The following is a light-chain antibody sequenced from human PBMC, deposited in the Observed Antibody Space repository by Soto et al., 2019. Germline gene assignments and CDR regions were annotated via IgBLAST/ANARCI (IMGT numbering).Light chain of an antibody. Sequence: EIVLTQSPGTLSLSPGARATLSCRASQSVSSSYLAWYQQKPGQAPRLLIYGASSRATGIPDRFSGSGSGTDFTLTISRLEPEDFAVYYCQQPGTFGQGTKVEIK. CDR1: QSVSSSY. CDR3: QQPGT. J-gene: IGKJ1*01. V-gene: IGKV3-20*01. CDR2: GAS.